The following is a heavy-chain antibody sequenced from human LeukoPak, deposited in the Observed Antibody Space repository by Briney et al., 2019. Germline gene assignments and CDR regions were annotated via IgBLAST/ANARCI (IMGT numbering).Heavy chain of an antibody. CDR3: ARHSSGWIYYFDY. J-gene: IGHJ4*02. D-gene: IGHD6-19*01. CDR1: GGSISSSDYY. V-gene: IGHV4-39*01. Sequence: PAETLSLTCTVSGGSISSSDYYWGWLPQPPGKGLEWIGSIYCSGSNHYNPSLKSRVTISVDTSKDQFSLKLNAVTAADTALYYCARHSSGWIYYFDYWGQGTLVTVSS. CDR2: IYCSGSN.